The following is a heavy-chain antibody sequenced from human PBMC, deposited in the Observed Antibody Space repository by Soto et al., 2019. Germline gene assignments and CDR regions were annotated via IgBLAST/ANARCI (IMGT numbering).Heavy chain of an antibody. J-gene: IGHJ3*02. CDR1: GFTFSNAW. V-gene: IGHV3-15*01. Sequence: GGSLRLSCAASGFTFSNAWMSWVRQAPGKGLEWVGRIKSKTDGGTTDYAAPVKGRFTISRDDSKNTLYLQMNSLKTEDTAVYYCTTDECSTSCYDAFDIWGQGTMVTVSS. CDR3: TTDECSTSCYDAFDI. CDR2: IKSKTDGGTT. D-gene: IGHD2-2*01.